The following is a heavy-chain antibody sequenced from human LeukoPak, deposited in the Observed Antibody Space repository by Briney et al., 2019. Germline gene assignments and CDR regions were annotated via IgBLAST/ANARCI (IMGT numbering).Heavy chain of an antibody. V-gene: IGHV3-7*05. Sequence: GGSLRLSCAASGFTFSSYAMSWVRQAPGKGLEWVANIKQDGSEKYYVDSVKGRFTISRDNAKNSLCLQMNSLRAEDTAVYYCARDRRDYGDYQGWYFDLWGRGTLVTVSS. D-gene: IGHD4-17*01. J-gene: IGHJ2*01. CDR2: IKQDGSEK. CDR3: ARDRRDYGDYQGWYFDL. CDR1: GFTFSSYA.